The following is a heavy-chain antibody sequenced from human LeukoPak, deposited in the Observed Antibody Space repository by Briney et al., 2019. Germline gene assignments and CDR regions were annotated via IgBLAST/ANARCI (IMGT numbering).Heavy chain of an antibody. V-gene: IGHV3-21*01. CDR1: GFTFSSYS. Sequence: GGSLRLSCAASGFTFSSYSMNWVRQAPGKGLEWVSSISSSSSYIYYADSVKGRFTISRDNAKNSLYLQMNSLRAEDTAVYYCARELEEWQEKTFDYWGQGTLVTVSS. CDR3: ARELEEWQEKTFDY. CDR2: ISSSSSYI. J-gene: IGHJ4*02. D-gene: IGHD3-3*01.